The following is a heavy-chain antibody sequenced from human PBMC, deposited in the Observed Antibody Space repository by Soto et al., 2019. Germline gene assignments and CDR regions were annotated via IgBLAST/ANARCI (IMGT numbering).Heavy chain of an antibody. CDR3: AAERKQLHYYYYYGMDV. CDR2: IVVGSGNT. CDR1: GFTFTSSA. Sequence: GASVKVSCKASGFTFTSSAVQWVRQARGQRLEWIGWIVVGSGNTNYAQKFQERVTITRDMSTSTAYMELSSLRSEDTAVYYCAAERKQLHYYYYYGMDVWGQGXTVTVSS. D-gene: IGHD6-13*01. V-gene: IGHV1-58*01. J-gene: IGHJ6*02.